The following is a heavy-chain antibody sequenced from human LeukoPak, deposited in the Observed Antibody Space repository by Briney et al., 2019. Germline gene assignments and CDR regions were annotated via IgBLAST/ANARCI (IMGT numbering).Heavy chain of an antibody. V-gene: IGHV3-64D*09. CDR2: ISYNGGST. CDR3: VRRTANHFDY. CDR1: GFTLSSNA. J-gene: IGHJ4*02. Sequence: GGSLRLSCSASGFTLSSNAMHWVRQAPGKGLEYVSAISYNGGSTYYADPVKGRFTISRDNSKNTLYLQMSSLRAEDTAVSYCVRRTANHFDYWGQGTLVTVSS. D-gene: IGHD2-21*02.